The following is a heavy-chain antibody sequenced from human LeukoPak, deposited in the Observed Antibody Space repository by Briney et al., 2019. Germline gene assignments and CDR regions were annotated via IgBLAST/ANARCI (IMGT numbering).Heavy chain of an antibody. J-gene: IGHJ4*02. Sequence: GGSLRLSCAASGFTFSSHGTHWVRQAPGKGLEWVAFIWFDGNNQYYVDSVKGRFTISRDNSKNMVYLQMNSLRGEDTAVYYCAKDTEWSFVDWGQGTLVTVFS. CDR2: IWFDGNNQ. D-gene: IGHD3-3*01. CDR1: GFTFSSHG. CDR3: AKDTEWSFVD. V-gene: IGHV3-30*02.